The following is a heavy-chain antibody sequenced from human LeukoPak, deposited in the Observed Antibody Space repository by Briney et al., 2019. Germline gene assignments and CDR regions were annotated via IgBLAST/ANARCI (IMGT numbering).Heavy chain of an antibody. D-gene: IGHD2-8*01. CDR3: ARETDELMVYATEYFQH. V-gene: IGHV1-18*01. J-gene: IGHJ1*01. CDR1: GYTFTSYG. CDR2: ISAYNGNT. Sequence: ASVKVSCKASGYTFTSYGISWVRQAPGQGLEWMGWISAYNGNTNYAQKLQGRVTMTTDTSTSTAYMELRSLRSDDTAVYYCARETDELMVYATEYFQHWGQGTLVTVSS.